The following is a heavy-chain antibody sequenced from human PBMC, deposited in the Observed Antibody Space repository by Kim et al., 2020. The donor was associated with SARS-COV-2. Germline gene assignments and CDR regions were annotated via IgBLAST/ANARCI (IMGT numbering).Heavy chain of an antibody. J-gene: IGHJ4*02. Sequence: PALKSRVTISVDTSKNQFSLKLSSVTAADTAVYYCASSRTIAAAGTLPNYWGQGTLVTVSS. CDR3: ASSRTIAAAGTLPNY. D-gene: IGHD6-13*01. V-gene: IGHV4-34*01.